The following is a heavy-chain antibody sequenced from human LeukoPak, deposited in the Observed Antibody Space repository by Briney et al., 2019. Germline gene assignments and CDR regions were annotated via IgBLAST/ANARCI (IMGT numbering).Heavy chain of an antibody. CDR3: ARDLYYDSSGYSGGDAFDI. J-gene: IGHJ3*02. V-gene: IGHV4-31*03. D-gene: IGHD3-22*01. CDR2: IYYSGST. CDR1: GGSISSGGYY. Sequence: SQTLSLTCTVSGGSISSGGYYWSWIRQHPGKGLEWLGYIYYSGSTYYNPSLKSRVTISVDTSKNQFSLKLSSVTAADTAVYYCARDLYYDSSGYSGGDAFDIWGQGTMVTVSS.